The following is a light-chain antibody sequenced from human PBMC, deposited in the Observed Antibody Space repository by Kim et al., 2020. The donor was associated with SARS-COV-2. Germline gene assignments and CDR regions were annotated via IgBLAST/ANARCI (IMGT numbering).Light chain of an antibody. V-gene: IGKV1-5*01. J-gene: IGKJ1*01. CDR3: QQYNRYGWT. CDR2: DAS. Sequence: GDRVTITCRASQSISSWVAWYQQKPGKAPTLLIYDASSLERGVPSRFRGSGSGTEFNITISSLQPDDFATYYCQQYNRYGWTFGPGTKV. CDR1: QSISSW.